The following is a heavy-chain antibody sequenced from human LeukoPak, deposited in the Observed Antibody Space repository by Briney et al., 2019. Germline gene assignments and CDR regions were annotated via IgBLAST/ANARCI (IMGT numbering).Heavy chain of an antibody. Sequence: PGGSLRLFCAASGFTFSSYAMSWVRQAPGKGLEWVSSIGGSGGSTYYADSVKGRFTISRDNSKNTLYLQMNNLRAEDTAVYYCAKGGYTAMVPLDPWGQGTLVTVSS. D-gene: IGHD5-18*01. J-gene: IGHJ5*02. CDR3: AKGGYTAMVPLDP. CDR2: IGGSGGST. CDR1: GFTFSSYA. V-gene: IGHV3-23*01.